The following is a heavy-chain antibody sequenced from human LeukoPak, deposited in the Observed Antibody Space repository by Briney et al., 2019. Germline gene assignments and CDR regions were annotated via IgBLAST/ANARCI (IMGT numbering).Heavy chain of an antibody. D-gene: IGHD6-19*01. J-gene: IGHJ4*02. CDR1: GFTFSRYW. CDR3: ASSPFTSGWYGVGY. Sequence: GGSLRLSCAASGFTFSRYWMSWVRQAPGNGLERVSNIKQEGSGKCYLDAVKGRFTICRDNAKNSLYLQLNSLRAEDTAVYYCASSPFTSGWYGVGYWGQGTLVTVSS. CDR2: IKQEGSGK. V-gene: IGHV3-7*01.